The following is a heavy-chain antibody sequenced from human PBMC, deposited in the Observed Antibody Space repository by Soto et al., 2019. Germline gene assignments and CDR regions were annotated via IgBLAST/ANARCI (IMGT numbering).Heavy chain of an antibody. CDR3: ARWESSSSSGEDYYYGMDV. D-gene: IGHD6-6*01. CDR1: GFTFSSYE. J-gene: IGHJ6*02. Sequence: LRLSCAASGFTFSSYEMNWVRQAPGKGLEWVSYISSSGSTIYYADSVKGRFTISRDNAKNSLYLQMNSLRAEDTAAYYCARWESSSSSGEDYYYGMDVWGQGTTVTVSS. V-gene: IGHV3-48*03. CDR2: ISSSGSTI.